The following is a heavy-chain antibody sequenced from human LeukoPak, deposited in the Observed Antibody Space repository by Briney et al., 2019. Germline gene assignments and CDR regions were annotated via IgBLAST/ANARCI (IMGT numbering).Heavy chain of an antibody. CDR1: GGSFSGYY. Sequence: RPSETLSLTCAVYGGSFSGYYWSWIRQPPGKGLEWIGYVYYSGSTNYNPSLKSRVTISVDTSKNQFSLKLSSVTAADTAVYYCTRGGFREIDSWGQGTLVIVSS. D-gene: IGHD3-10*01. CDR2: VYYSGST. CDR3: TRGGFREIDS. V-gene: IGHV4-59*01. J-gene: IGHJ4*02.